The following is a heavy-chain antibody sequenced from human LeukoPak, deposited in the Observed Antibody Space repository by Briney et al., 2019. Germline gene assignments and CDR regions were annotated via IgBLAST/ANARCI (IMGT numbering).Heavy chain of an antibody. J-gene: IGHJ4*02. V-gene: IGHV1-69*13. CDR2: IIPIFGTA. Sequence: ASVKVSCKASGGTFSSYAISWVRQAPGQGLEWMGGIIPIFGTANYAQKFQGRVTITADESTSTAFMEMSSLRSEDTAVYYCARDRREGVMVTYFDYGGQGTLVSVSS. D-gene: IGHD3-16*01. CDR1: GGTFSSYA. CDR3: ARDRREGVMVTYFDY.